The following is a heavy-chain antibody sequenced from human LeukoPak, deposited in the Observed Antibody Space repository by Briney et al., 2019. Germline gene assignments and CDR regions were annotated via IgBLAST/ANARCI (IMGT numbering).Heavy chain of an antibody. CDR3: ARIKVDSLLRYFDWLSPGYYGMDV. V-gene: IGHV3-53*01. D-gene: IGHD3-9*01. CDR1: GFTVSSNY. CDR2: IYSGGST. Sequence: PGGSLRLSCAASGFTVSSNYMSWVRQAPGKGLEWVSVIYSGGSTYYADSVKGRFTISRDNSKNTLYLQMNSLRAEDTAVYYCARIKVDSLLRYFDWLSPGYYGMDVWGQGTTVTVSS. J-gene: IGHJ6*02.